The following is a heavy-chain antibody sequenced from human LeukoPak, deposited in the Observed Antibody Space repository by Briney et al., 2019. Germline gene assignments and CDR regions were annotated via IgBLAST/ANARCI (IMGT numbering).Heavy chain of an antibody. V-gene: IGHV4-34*01. Sequence: SETLSLTCAVYGGSFSGYYWSWIHQPPGKGLEWIGEINHSGSTNYNPSLKSRVTISVDTSKNQFSLKLSSVTAADTAVYYCARSSVVLYYYYGMDVWGQGTTVTVSS. D-gene: IGHD6-6*01. CDR2: INHSGST. J-gene: IGHJ6*02. CDR3: ARSSVVLYYYYGMDV. CDR1: GGSFSGYY.